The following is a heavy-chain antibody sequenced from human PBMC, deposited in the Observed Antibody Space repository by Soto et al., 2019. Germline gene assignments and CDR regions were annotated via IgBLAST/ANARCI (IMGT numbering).Heavy chain of an antibody. D-gene: IGHD3-22*01. J-gene: IGHJ5*02. CDR1: QHTFSNYD. V-gene: IGHV1-8*02. CDR2: MNPNSGNT. CDR3: VRMASSGSLNWFDP. Sequence: QVQLVQSGAEVKKPGASVKVSCKASQHTFSNYDISWVRQATGQGLERMGWMNPNSGNTGYALKFQGRVTMTRDASISTAYMELSSLGSDDTAVYYCVRMASSGSLNWFDPWGQGTLVTVSS.